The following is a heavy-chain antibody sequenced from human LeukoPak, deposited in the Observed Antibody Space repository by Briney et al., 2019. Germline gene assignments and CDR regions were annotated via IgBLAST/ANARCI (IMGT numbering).Heavy chain of an antibody. D-gene: IGHD2-2*01. CDR2: INHSGST. CDR3: ARGSSDIVVVPAAPLRAFDI. J-gene: IGHJ3*02. CDR1: GGSFSGYY. V-gene: IGHV4-34*01. Sequence: PSETLSLTCAVYGGSFSGYYWSWLRQPPGKGLEWIGEINHSGSTNYNPSLKSRVTISVDTSKNQFSLKLSSVTAADTAVYYCARGSSDIVVVPAAPLRAFDIWGQGTMVTVSS.